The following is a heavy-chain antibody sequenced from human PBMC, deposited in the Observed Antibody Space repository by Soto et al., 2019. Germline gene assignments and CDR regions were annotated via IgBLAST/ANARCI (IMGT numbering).Heavy chain of an antibody. J-gene: IGHJ3*01. Sequence: SETLSLTCSVSGGSIRSYDWHWIRQSAGKGPEWIGRINISGATNYNPSLKSRVTMLLDRSKNQFSLILNSVTAADTAVYFCASLYSNSWPFDFWGQGTLVTVSS. CDR3: ASLYSNSWPFDF. V-gene: IGHV4-4*07. CDR2: INISGAT. CDR1: GGSIRSYD. D-gene: IGHD5-12*01.